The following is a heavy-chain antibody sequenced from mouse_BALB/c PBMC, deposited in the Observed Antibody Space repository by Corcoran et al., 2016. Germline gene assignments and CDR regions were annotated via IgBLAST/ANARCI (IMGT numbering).Heavy chain of an antibody. CDR3: AIYYGYY. CDR1: GYSFTGYF. Sequence: EVQLQQSGPELVKPGASVKISCKASGYSFTGYFMNWVMQSHGKSLEWIGRINPYNGDTFYNQKFKGKATLTVDKSSSTAHMELRSLASEDSDVYYCAIYYGYYLGQGTTLTVSS. J-gene: IGHJ2*01. D-gene: IGHD1-2*01. V-gene: IGHV1-20*02. CDR2: INPYNGDT.